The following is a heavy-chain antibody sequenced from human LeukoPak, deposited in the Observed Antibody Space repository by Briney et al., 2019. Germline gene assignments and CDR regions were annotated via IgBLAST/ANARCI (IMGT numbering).Heavy chain of an antibody. J-gene: IGHJ5*02. V-gene: IGHV1-2*02. CDR1: GYTFTGYY. Sequence: GASVKVSCKASGYTFTGYYMHWVRQAPGQGLEWMGWINPNSGGTNYAQKFQGRVTMTRDTSISTAYMELSRLRSDGTAVYYCARSSGELRYFDWLFNWFDPWGQGTLVTVSS. D-gene: IGHD3-9*01. CDR3: ARSSGELRYFDWLFNWFDP. CDR2: INPNSGGT.